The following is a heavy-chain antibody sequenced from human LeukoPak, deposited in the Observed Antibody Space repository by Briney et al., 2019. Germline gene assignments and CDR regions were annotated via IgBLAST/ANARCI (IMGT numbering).Heavy chain of an antibody. V-gene: IGHV1-18*01. Sequence: GASVKVSCKASGYTFTSYGISWVRQAPGQGLEWMGWISAYNGNTNYAQKLQGRVTMTTDTSTSTAYMELRSLRSDDTAVYYCARVDVAGHYYYYYMDVWGKGTTVTVSS. CDR2: ISAYNGNT. CDR1: GYTFTSYG. J-gene: IGHJ6*03. D-gene: IGHD6-19*01. CDR3: ARVDVAGHYYYYYMDV.